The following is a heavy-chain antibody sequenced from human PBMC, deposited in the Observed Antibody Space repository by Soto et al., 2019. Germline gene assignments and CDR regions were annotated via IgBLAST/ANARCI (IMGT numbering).Heavy chain of an antibody. CDR3: ARDRIPTGMDV. CDR1: GGSFSGYY. Sequence: SETLSLTCAVYGGSFSGYYWSWIRQPPGKGLEWIGEINHSGITNYNPSLKSRVTISVDTSKNQFSLKLSSVTAADTAVYYCARDRIPTGMDVWGQGTTVTVSS. J-gene: IGHJ6*02. V-gene: IGHV4-34*01. CDR2: INHSGIT.